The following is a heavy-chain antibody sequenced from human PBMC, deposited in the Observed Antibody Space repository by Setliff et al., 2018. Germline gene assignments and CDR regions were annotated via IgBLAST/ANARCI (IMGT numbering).Heavy chain of an antibody. CDR1: GYTFTSYD. J-gene: IGHJ4*02. CDR2: MNPNSGNT. D-gene: IGHD5-18*01. V-gene: IGHV1-8*02. CDR3: ARISGYSYGQYFDY. Sequence: GASVKVSCKASGYTFTSYDINWVRQATGQGLEWMGWMNPNSGNTGYAQKFQGRVTMTRNTSISTAYMELSSLRSEDTAVYYCARISGYSYGQYFDYWGQGTLVTVSS.